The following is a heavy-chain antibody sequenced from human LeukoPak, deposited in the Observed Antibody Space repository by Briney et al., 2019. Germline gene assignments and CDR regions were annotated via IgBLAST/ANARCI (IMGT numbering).Heavy chain of an antibody. CDR3: AKGGYYDSSGYPFDY. V-gene: IGHV3-23*01. Sequence: GGSLRLSCAASGFTFSSYAMSWVRQAPGKGLEWVSAISGSGGSTYYADSVKGRFTISRDNSKNTLYLQMNSLRAEDTAVYYCAKGGYYDSSGYPFDYWGQGTLVTVSS. D-gene: IGHD3-22*01. CDR2: ISGSGGST. J-gene: IGHJ4*02. CDR1: GFTFSSYA.